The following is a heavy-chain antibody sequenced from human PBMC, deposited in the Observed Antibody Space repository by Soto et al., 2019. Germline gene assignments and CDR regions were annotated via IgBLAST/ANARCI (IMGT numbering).Heavy chain of an antibody. Sequence: GSLRLSCASSGFTSSTYAMSWVRQAPGKGLEWVSGISGSGTSTYYADSVKGRFTISRDNSKNTLYLQMNSLRAEDTAVYYCAKDRYSSSRNFDCWGQGTLVTVSS. CDR3: AKDRYSSSRNFDC. CDR2: ISGSGTST. J-gene: IGHJ4*02. D-gene: IGHD6-13*01. CDR1: GFTSSTYA. V-gene: IGHV3-23*01.